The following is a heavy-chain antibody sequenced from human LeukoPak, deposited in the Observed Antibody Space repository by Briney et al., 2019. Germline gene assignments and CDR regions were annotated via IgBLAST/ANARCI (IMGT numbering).Heavy chain of an antibody. CDR1: GFTFSDSA. V-gene: IGHV3-73*01. J-gene: IGHJ4*02. CDR2: IRSKANSYAT. Sequence: PGGSLRLSCAASGFTFSDSAVHWARQASGKGLEWVGRIRSKANSYATAYAASVKGRFTISRDDSKNTAYLQMNSLKTEDTAVYYCTRPSSAAGTVDYWGQGTLVTVSS. D-gene: IGHD6-13*01. CDR3: TRPSSAAGTVDY.